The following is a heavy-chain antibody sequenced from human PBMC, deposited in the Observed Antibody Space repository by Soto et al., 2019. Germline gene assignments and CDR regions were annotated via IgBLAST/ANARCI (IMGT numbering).Heavy chain of an antibody. Sequence: GASVKVSCTASGYTFTTYFIHWVRQAPGQGLEWMGTINPSGAITGYAQKFQGRVTVTRDTSTSTVYMELSSLRSEDAAVYFCARSLESYYYFDYWGQGTLVTVSS. D-gene: IGHD3-10*01. V-gene: IGHV1-46*01. CDR2: INPSGAIT. CDR1: GYTFTTYF. J-gene: IGHJ4*01. CDR3: ARSLESYYYFDY.